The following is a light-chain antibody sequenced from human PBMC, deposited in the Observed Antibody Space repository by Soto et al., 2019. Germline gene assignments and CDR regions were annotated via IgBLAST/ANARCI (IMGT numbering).Light chain of an antibody. Sequence: EIVLTQSPGTLSLSPGERATLSCRATQSVPSNYLAWYQQKPGQAPRLLIHDASSRASGIPDRFSGSGSGTNFTLTISRLEPEDFAVYYCQQHFGAPCTFGPGTKVDIK. V-gene: IGKV3-20*01. CDR1: QSVPSNY. CDR2: DAS. J-gene: IGKJ3*01. CDR3: QQHFGAPCT.